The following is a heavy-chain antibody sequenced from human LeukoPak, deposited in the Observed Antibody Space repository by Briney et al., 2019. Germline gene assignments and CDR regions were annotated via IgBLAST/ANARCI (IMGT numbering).Heavy chain of an antibody. CDR1: GFSLRAYT. D-gene: IGHD2-15*01. CDR3: ARNGRYCATATCLDF. V-gene: IGHV3-48*01. J-gene: IGHJ4*02. Sequence: PGGSLRLSCPASGFSLRAYTMNWVRQAPGMGLEWISYIISPSTTIYYADSVEGRFTISRDNAKNSLYLQMDSLRAEDTAVYYCARNGRYCATATCLDFWGQGTLVTVSS. CDR2: IISPSTTI.